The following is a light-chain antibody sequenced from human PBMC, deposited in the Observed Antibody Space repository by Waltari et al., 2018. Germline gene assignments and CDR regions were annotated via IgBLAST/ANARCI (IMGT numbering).Light chain of an antibody. CDR3: QQYDNCPFT. Sequence: DIQMTQSPSSLSASVGDRVTLTCRASQGISNWLAWYQQKPGKVPKLLIYRASNLETGVPSRFSGSGSGTDFTLTISSLQPEDFATYFCQQYDNCPFTFGPGTKLDIK. V-gene: IGKV1-33*01. CDR1: QGISNW. CDR2: RAS. J-gene: IGKJ3*01.